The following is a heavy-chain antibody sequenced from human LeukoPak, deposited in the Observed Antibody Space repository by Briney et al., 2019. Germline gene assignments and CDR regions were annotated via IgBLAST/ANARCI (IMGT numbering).Heavy chain of an antibody. D-gene: IGHD3-22*01. V-gene: IGHV3-48*01. CDR1: GFTFSTYS. J-gene: IGHJ4*02. Sequence: SGGSLRLSCAASGFTFSTYSMNWVRQAPGKGLEWVSYISSSSSTIYYADSVKGRFTISRDNAKNSLYLQMNSLRAEDTAVYYCARGSTYYDSSGQVPFDYWGQGTLVTLSS. CDR2: ISSSSSTI. CDR3: ARGSTYYDSSGQVPFDY.